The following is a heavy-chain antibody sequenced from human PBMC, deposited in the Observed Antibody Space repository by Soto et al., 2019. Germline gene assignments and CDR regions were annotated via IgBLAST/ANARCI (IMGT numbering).Heavy chain of an antibody. V-gene: IGHV3-21*06. CDR1: GFTFSGYS. Sequence: GGSLRLSCAASGFTFSGYSMNWVRQAPGKGLEWVSSITSTGIYTYYADSVKGRFTISRDSAKNSLYLQMNSLRGEDTAIYYCARELYGDYFYYAMDVWGQGTTVTVSS. J-gene: IGHJ6*02. CDR3: ARELYGDYFYYAMDV. CDR2: ITSTGIYT. D-gene: IGHD2-8*01.